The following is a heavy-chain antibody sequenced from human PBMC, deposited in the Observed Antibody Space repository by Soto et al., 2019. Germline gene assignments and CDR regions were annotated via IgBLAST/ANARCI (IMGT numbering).Heavy chain of an antibody. Sequence: ASVKVSCKASGYTFTSYYMHWVRQAPGQGLEWMGIINPSGGSTSYAQKFQGRVTMTRDTSTSTVYMELSSLRSEDTAVYYCARGVAAAGTVYYYGMDVWGEGTKVTVSS. CDR3: ARGVAAAGTVYYYGMDV. J-gene: IGHJ6*02. V-gene: IGHV1-46*03. CDR1: GYTFTSYY. CDR2: INPSGGST. D-gene: IGHD6-13*01.